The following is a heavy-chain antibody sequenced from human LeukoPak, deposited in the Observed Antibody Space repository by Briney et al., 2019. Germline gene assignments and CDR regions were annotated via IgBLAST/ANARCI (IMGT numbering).Heavy chain of an antibody. CDR1: GFTFSSYS. CDR3: ARGPTYYYDSSGYYYYYYMDV. V-gene: IGHV3-21*01. CDR2: ISSSSSYI. D-gene: IGHD3-22*01. Sequence: GGSLRLSCAASGFTFSSYSMNWVRQAPGKGLEWVSSISSSSSYIYYADSVKGRFTISRDNAKNSLYLQMNSLRAEDTAVYYCARGPTYYYDSSGYYYYYYMDVWGKGTTVTVSS. J-gene: IGHJ6*03.